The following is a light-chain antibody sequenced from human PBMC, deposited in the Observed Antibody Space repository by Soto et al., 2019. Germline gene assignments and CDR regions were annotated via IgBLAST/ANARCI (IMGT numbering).Light chain of an antibody. V-gene: IGLV2-23*01. CDR1: SSDVGSYNL. CDR2: EGS. CDR3: CSYAGSSTSYV. J-gene: IGLJ1*01. Sequence: QAARAQPASVSGSPGQSITISCTGTSSDVGSYNLVSWYQQHPGKAPKLMIYEGSKRPSGVSNRFSGSKSGNTASLTISGLQAEDEADYYCCSYAGSSTSYVFGTGTKV.